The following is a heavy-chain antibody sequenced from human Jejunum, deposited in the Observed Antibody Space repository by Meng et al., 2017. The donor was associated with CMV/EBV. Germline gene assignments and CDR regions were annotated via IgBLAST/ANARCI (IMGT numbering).Heavy chain of an antibody. CDR1: GFSFSTYA. CDR2: ISYDGSGE. D-gene: IGHD2-8*01. J-gene: IGHJ4*02. V-gene: IGHV3-30-3*01. Sequence: SCAASGFSFSTYAMHWVRQAPGKGLEWVAVISYDGSGEFYADSVKGRFTISRDNSKNTLSLQMNSLRVEDTAVYYCARGSMYFDYWGQGILGTVSS. CDR3: ARGSMYFDY.